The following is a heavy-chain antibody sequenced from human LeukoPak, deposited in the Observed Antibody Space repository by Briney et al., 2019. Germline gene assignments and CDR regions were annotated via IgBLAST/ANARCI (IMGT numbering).Heavy chain of an antibody. CDR2: IYYSGST. Sequence: SETLSLTCTVSGGSISSSSYYWGWIRQPPGKGLEWIGSIYYSGSTYYNPSLKSRVTKSVDTSKNQFSLKLSSVTAADTAVYYCARVVKDAFDIWGQGTMVTVSS. V-gene: IGHV4-39*07. CDR3: ARVVKDAFDI. D-gene: IGHD3-10*01. CDR1: GGSISSSSYY. J-gene: IGHJ3*02.